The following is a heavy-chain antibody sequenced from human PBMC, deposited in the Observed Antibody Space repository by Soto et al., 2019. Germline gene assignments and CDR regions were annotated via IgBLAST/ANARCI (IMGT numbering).Heavy chain of an antibody. D-gene: IGHD5-12*01. CDR2: ISGSGGST. J-gene: IGHJ4*02. Sequence: LRLSCAASGFTFSSYAMSWVRQAPGKGLEWVSAISGSGGSTYYADSVKGRFTISRDNSKNTLYLQMNSLRAEDTAVYYCAKGGRWLQFSAVLFDYWGQGTLVTVSS. V-gene: IGHV3-23*01. CDR1: GFTFSSYA. CDR3: AKGGRWLQFSAVLFDY.